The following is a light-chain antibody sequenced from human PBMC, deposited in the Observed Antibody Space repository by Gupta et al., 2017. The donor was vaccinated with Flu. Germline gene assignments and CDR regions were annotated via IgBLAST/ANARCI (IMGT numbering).Light chain of an antibody. J-gene: IGKJ4*01. CDR3: QQGYSTLT. V-gene: IGKV1-39*01. CDR1: QSVNNS. Sequence: DIQMTQSPSSLSASIGDRVTITCRASQSVNNSLNWYQQIPGKAPKLLIYAASSVQSGVPSSFSGRGSATDFTLTISRQQAEDIATYYCQQGYSTLTFGGGTKVAIK. CDR2: AAS.